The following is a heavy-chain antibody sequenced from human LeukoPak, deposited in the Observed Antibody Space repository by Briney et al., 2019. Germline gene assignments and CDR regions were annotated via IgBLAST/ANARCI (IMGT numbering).Heavy chain of an antibody. CDR2: INHSGST. D-gene: IGHD5-24*01. J-gene: IGHJ4*02. Sequence: SETLSLTCAVYGGPFSDYYWSWIRQPPGKGLEWIGRINHSGSTNYSPSLKSRVTISIDTSKNQFSLKLNSMTAADTAVYYCARGEGARDGYNYEGPFYFDYWGQGTLVTVSS. CDR1: GGPFSDYY. V-gene: IGHV4-34*01. CDR3: ARGEGARDGYNYEGPFYFDY.